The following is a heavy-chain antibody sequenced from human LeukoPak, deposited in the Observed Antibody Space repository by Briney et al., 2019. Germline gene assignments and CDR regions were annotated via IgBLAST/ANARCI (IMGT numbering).Heavy chain of an antibody. V-gene: IGHV3-30*18. J-gene: IGHJ4*02. D-gene: IGHD6-19*01. Sequence: GGSLRLSCEGSAFIFSGHWMNWVRQAPGKGLEWVAVISYDGSNKYYADSVKGRFTISRDNSKNTLYLQMNSLRAEDTAVYYCAKSGSSGFSSSDYWGQGTLVTVSS. CDR3: AKSGSSGFSSSDY. CDR2: ISYDGSNK. CDR1: AFIFSGHW.